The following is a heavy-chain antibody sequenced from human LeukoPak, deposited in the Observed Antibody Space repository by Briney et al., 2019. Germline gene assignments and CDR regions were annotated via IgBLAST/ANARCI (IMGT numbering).Heavy chain of an antibody. CDR3: ARHGDAPYYYYYMDV. CDR2: IYTSGST. D-gene: IGHD3-3*01. J-gene: IGHJ6*03. V-gene: IGHV4-4*09. CDR1: GGSISSYY. Sequence: SETLSLTCTVSGGSISSYYWSWIRQPPGKGLEWIGYIYTSGSTNYNPSLKSRVTISVDTSKNQFSLKLSSVTAADTAVYYCARHGDAPYYYYYMDVWGKGTTVTVSS.